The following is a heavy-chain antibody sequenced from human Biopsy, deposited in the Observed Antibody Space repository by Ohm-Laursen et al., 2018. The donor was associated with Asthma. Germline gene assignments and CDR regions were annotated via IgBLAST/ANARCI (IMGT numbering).Heavy chain of an antibody. V-gene: IGHV4-34*01. CDR1: GGSFSSNY. J-gene: IGHJ6*02. CDR3: SRGSSSRLSQWELLVSGGKRAHSYYGMDV. Sequence: SETLSLTCAVYGGSFSSNYWSWIRQTPGKGLEWLGDTHHSGYNKYKPSLSRRLTLSVETSKNQFSLRLASVAAADTAVYYCSRGSSSRLSQWELLVSGGKRAHSYYGMDVWGQGTTVTVSS. D-gene: IGHD1-26*01. CDR2: THHSGYN.